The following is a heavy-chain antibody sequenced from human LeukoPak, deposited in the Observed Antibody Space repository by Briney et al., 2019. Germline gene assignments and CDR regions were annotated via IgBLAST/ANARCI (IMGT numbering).Heavy chain of an antibody. J-gene: IGHJ3*02. CDR2: ISSSSSYI. CDR3: ARKKGYGDYEGAFDI. V-gene: IGHV3-21*01. CDR1: GFTFSSYS. D-gene: IGHD4-17*01. Sequence: SGGSLRLSCAASGFTFSSYSMNWVRQAPGKGLEWVSSISSSSSYIYYADSVKGRFTISRDNAKNSLYLQMNSLRAEDTAVYYCARKKGYGDYEGAFDIWGQGTMVTVSS.